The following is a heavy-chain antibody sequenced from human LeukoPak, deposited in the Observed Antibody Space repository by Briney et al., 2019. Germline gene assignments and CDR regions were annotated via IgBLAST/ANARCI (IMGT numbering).Heavy chain of an antibody. CDR2: IYYSGST. CDR1: GGSISSSSYY. Sequence: SETLSLTCTVSGGSISSSSYYWGWIRQPPGKGLEGIGSIYYSGSTYYKPSLKSRVTISVDTSKNQFPLKLSSVTAADTAVYCCARDLKYRGAFDIWGQGTMVTVSS. J-gene: IGHJ3*02. V-gene: IGHV4-39*06. D-gene: IGHD3-10*01. CDR3: ARDLKYRGAFDI.